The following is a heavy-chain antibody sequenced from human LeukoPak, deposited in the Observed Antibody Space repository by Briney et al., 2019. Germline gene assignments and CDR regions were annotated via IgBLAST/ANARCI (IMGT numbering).Heavy chain of an antibody. V-gene: IGHV3-23*01. CDR2: IGGSGSNT. CDR1: EFPFCAYA. Sequence: PGGSLRVPCVASEFPFCAYAMTWVRLTPGKGLEWVSSIGGSGSNTNYADSVRGRFTISRDNSKNTLYLQMNSLRAEDTAVYYCGRDPNGDYVGAFEFWGQGTLVSVSS. D-gene: IGHD4-17*01. J-gene: IGHJ3*01. CDR3: GRDPNGDYVGAFEF.